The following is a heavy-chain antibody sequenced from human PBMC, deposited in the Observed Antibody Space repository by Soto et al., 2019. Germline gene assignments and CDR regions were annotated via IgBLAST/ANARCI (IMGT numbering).Heavy chain of an antibody. Sequence: SDTLSLTCTVSGSSICGHYWRWIRQPPGKGLEWIGYMYNTGSTVYNPSFKSRVTISVDTSKNQFSLKLNSVTAADTAVYYCARDLWGYCGTDCYPLDVWGQGTTVT. CDR1: GSSICGHY. CDR2: MYNTGST. D-gene: IGHD2-21*02. CDR3: ARDLWGYCGTDCYPLDV. J-gene: IGHJ6*02. V-gene: IGHV4-59*11.